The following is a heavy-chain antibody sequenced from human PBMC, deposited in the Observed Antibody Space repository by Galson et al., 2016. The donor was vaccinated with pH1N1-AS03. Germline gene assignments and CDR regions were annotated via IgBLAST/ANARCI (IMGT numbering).Heavy chain of an antibody. Sequence: PALVTPTQTLTLTCSLSGVSVPSSGLAVGWFRLPPGKALEWLALIYWDDAKRFSPSLRNRLTITKDTSRNQAVLTVTNVDPLDTATYFCALPNSWGNAFEIWGPGTMVTVAS. V-gene: IGHV2-5*02. J-gene: IGHJ3*02. CDR1: GVSVPSSGLA. D-gene: IGHD3-16*01. CDR3: ALPNSWGNAFEI. CDR2: IYWDDAK.